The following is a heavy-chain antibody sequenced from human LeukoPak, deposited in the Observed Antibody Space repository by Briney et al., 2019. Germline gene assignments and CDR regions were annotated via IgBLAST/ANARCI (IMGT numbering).Heavy chain of an antibody. J-gene: IGHJ4*02. V-gene: IGHV4-30-4*01. Sequence: SQTLSLTCTVSGGSISSGDYYWSWIRQPPGRGLEWIGYIYYSGSTYYNPSLKSRVTISVDTSKNQFSLKLSSVTAADTAVYYCARGTSIVGATGVDYWGQGTLVTVSS. CDR2: IYYSGST. CDR3: ARGTSIVGATGVDY. D-gene: IGHD1-26*01. CDR1: GGSISSGDYY.